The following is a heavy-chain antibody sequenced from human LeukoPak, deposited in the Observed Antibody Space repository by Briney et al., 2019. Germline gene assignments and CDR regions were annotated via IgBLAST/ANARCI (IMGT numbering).Heavy chain of an antibody. CDR1: GYSFTSYW. D-gene: IGHD3-22*01. J-gene: IGHJ4*02. CDR3: ARPVDNDSYYFHY. V-gene: IGHV5-51*01. CDR2: IYPGDSDI. Sequence: GESLKISCKGSGYSFTSYWIGWVRQMPGKGLEWMGIIYPGDSDIRYSLSFQGQVTILADKSISTAYLQWSSLRASDTAMYYCARPVDNDSYYFHYWGQGTLVTVSS.